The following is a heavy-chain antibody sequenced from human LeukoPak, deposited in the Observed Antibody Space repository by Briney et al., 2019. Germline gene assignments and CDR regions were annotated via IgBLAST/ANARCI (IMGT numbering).Heavy chain of an antibody. CDR1: GGSFSGYY. V-gene: IGHV4-34*01. Sequence: PSETLSLTCAVYGGSFSGYYWSWIRQPPGKGLEWIGEINHSGSTNYNPSLKSRVTISVDTSKNQFSLKLSSVTAADTAVYYCARASYYYDSSGSKRRYYFDYWGQGTLVTVSS. D-gene: IGHD3-22*01. CDR2: INHSGST. J-gene: IGHJ4*02. CDR3: ARASYYYDSSGSKRRYYFDY.